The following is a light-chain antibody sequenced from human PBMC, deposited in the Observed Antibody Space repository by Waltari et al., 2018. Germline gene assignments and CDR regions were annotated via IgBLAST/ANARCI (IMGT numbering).Light chain of an antibody. J-gene: IGLJ2*01. V-gene: IGLV2-8*01. CDR3: SSYVGSNNPV. CDR2: EVS. CDR1: SSDLGGYDF. Sequence: QSALTQPPSASGSPGQSVTIPCTGTSSDLGGYDFVSWYQHHPGKAPKLMIYEVSKRPAGVPGGVSGSKSGNTAALTVSGRQAEDEADYYCSSYVGSNNPVFGGGTKLTVL.